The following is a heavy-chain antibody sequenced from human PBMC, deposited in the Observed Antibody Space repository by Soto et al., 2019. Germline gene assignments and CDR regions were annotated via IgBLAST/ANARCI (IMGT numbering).Heavy chain of an antibody. D-gene: IGHD2-21*01. CDR3: AKDRHPIPPDYSSGMDV. V-gene: IGHV3-30*18. J-gene: IGHJ6*02. CDR2: ISYDGINK. CDR1: GFTFSSYG. Sequence: QVQLVESGGGVVQPGRSLRLSCAASGFTFSSYGMHWVRQAPGNGLEWLAVISYDGINKYYAYSVKCRFTISRDTSTNPRYLQLNRLRADDTAVYYCAKDRHPIPPDYSSGMDVWGQGTTVTVSS.